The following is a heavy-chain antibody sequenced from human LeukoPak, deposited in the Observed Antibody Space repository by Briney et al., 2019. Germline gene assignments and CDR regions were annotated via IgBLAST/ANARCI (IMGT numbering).Heavy chain of an antibody. D-gene: IGHD5/OR15-5a*01. J-gene: IGHJ4*02. CDR2: ILYSGTT. V-gene: IGHV4-39*01. Sequence: TSETLSLTCTVSGGSISSNNYYWGWIRQPPGKGLEWIGSILYSGTTYCNPSLESRITISVDTSKNQVSLKLNSVTAADTAVFYCARHLRVGARQEFDYWGQGTLVTVSS. CDR1: GGSISSNNYY. CDR3: ARHLRVGARQEFDY.